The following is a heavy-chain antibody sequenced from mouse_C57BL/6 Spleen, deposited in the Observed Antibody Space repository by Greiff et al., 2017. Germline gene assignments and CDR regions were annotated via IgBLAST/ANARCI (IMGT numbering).Heavy chain of an antibody. V-gene: IGHV1-69*01. CDR3: ARKEENYYSSSYWYLDF. CDR1: GYTFTSYW. CDR2: IDPSDSYT. Sequence: QVQLQQPGAELVMPGASVKLSCKASGYTFTSYWMHWVKQRPGQGLEWIGEIDPSDSYTNYNQKFKGKSTLTVDKSSSTAYMQLSSLTSEDSAVYYCARKEENYYSSSYWYLDFWGKGTTVTVSA. D-gene: IGHD1-1*01. J-gene: IGHJ1*03.